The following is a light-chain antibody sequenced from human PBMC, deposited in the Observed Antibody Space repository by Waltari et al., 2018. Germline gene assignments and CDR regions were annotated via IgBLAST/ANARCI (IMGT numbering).Light chain of an antibody. Sequence: SYELTQPSSVSVSPGQTATITCSGDILAKNYARWFQQKAGQAPMLVIYRDTERPSGIPWRFSGYGSGTTVTLTISGAQVDDEADYYCYSASDNNVVFGGGTKLTVL. CDR1: ILAKNY. V-gene: IGLV3-27*01. J-gene: IGLJ2*01. CDR2: RDT. CDR3: YSASDNNVV.